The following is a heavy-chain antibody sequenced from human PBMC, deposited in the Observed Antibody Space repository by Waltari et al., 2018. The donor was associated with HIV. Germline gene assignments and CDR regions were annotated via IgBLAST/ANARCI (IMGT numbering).Heavy chain of an antibody. J-gene: IGHJ1*01. Sequence: VRLVESGGGVIQPGVSLSLSCAASGFNFISFGSHWVRQVPGKGLDWVAFTPYDGSDEYYVESVKGRFTISKDNSRSFLTLQMNSLRPEDTAIYFCATDFKARGLEPSFLDSWGQGTLVTVSS. D-gene: IGHD3-9*01. CDR1: GFNFISFG. CDR2: TPYDGSDE. CDR3: ATDFKARGLEPSFLDS. V-gene: IGHV3-30*02.